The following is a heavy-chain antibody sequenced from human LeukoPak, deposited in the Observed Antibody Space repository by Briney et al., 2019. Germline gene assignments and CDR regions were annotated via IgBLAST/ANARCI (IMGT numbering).Heavy chain of an antibody. V-gene: IGHV1-8*01. D-gene: IGHD3-9*01. CDR1: GYTFTSYD. J-gene: IGHJ6*02. CDR3: ARGSSRRSGYRYYGMDV. CDR2: MNPNSGNT. Sequence: ASVKVSCKASGYTFTSYDINWVRQAPGQGLEWMGWMNPNSGNTGYAQKFQGRVTMTRNTSISTAYMELSSLRSEDTAVYYCARGSSRRSGYRYYGMDVWGQGTTVTVSS.